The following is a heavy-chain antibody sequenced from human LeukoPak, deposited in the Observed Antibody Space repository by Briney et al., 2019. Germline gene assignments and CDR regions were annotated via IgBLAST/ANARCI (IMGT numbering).Heavy chain of an antibody. V-gene: IGHV3-21*01. CDR1: GFTFSSYE. Sequence: GGSLRLSCAASGFTFSSYEMNWVRQAPGKGLEWVSSISSSSSYIYYADSVKGRFTISRDNAKNSLYLQMNSLRVEDTAVYCCARELWLPDYWGQGTLVTVSS. CDR2: ISSSSSYI. D-gene: IGHD5-18*01. CDR3: ARELWLPDY. J-gene: IGHJ4*02.